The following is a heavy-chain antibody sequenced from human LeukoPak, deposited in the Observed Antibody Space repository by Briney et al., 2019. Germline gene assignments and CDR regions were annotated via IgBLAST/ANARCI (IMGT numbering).Heavy chain of an antibody. CDR2: IWYDGSNK. Sequence: GSLRLSCAASGFTFSSYGMHWVRQAPGKGLEWVAVIWYDGSNKYYGDSVKGRFTISRDNSKNTLYLQMNSLRAEDTAVYYCARDRAPYCSSTSCYSDYWGQGTLVTVSS. CDR1: GFTFSSYG. J-gene: IGHJ4*02. CDR3: ARDRAPYCSSTSCYSDY. V-gene: IGHV3-33*01. D-gene: IGHD2-2*01.